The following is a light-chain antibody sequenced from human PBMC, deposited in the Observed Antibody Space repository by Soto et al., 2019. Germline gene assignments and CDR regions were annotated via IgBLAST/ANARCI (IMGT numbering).Light chain of an antibody. CDR1: QSVSSN. CDR3: QQYNNWPPGT. V-gene: IGKV3-15*01. CDR2: GAS. Sequence: EIVMTQSPATLSVSPGERATLSCRASQSVSSNLAWYQQKPGQAPRLLIYGASTRATGIPARFSGSGSGTAFTLTISRLQSEDFAVYYCQQYNNWPPGTFGQGTKVEIK. J-gene: IGKJ1*01.